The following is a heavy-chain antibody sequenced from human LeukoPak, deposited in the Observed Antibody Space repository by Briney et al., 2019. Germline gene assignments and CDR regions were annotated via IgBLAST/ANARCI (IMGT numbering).Heavy chain of an antibody. Sequence: GGSLRLSCAASGFTFSSYAMSWVRQAPGKGLEWVSSISGSGGRTHYADSVRGRFTISRDNSKDTLYLQMNSLRAEDTAVYYCAELGITMIGGVWGKGTTVTISS. J-gene: IGHJ6*04. D-gene: IGHD3-10*02. V-gene: IGHV3-23*01. CDR2: ISGSGGRT. CDR3: AELGITMIGGV. CDR1: GFTFSSYA.